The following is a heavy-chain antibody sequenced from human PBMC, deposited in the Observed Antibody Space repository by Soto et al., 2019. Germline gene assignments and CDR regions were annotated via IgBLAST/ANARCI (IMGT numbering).Heavy chain of an antibody. J-gene: IGHJ6*03. V-gene: IGHV4-34*01. CDR2: INQSGGT. CDR1: GGSFSGYY. D-gene: IGHD3-16*01. CDR3: ARVVGRFWGGLPAYYMDD. Sequence: QAQLQQWGAGLLKPSETLSLTCAVYGGSFSGYYWSWIRQSPGKGLEWIGEINQSGGTNHNPSLGSRVTMSVDTSKTQFSLRPNSLTAAGTAVYYCARVVGRFWGGLPAYYMDDWGKGPTVTVSS.